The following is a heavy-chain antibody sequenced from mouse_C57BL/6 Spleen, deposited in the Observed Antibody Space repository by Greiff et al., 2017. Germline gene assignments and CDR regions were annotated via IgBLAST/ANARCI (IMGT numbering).Heavy chain of an antibody. CDR2: INPNNGGT. Sequence: VQLQQSGPELVKPGASVKISCKASGYTFTDYYMNWVKQSHGKSLEWIGDINPNNGGTSYNQKFKGKATLTVDKSSGTAYMELRSLTSEDSAVYYCATIYGSDYFDYWGQGTTLTVSS. J-gene: IGHJ2*01. D-gene: IGHD1-1*01. CDR1: GYTFTDYY. CDR3: ATIYGSDYFDY. V-gene: IGHV1-26*01.